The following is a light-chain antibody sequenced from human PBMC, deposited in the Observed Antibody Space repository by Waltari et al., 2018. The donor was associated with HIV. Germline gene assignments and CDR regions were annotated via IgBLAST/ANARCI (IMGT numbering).Light chain of an antibody. CDR3: SSYAGSNNLV. CDR1: SSDVGPYDS. Sequence: QSALTQPPSASGSPGQSVTISCSGTSSDVGPYDSVYWYQQHPGKAPKLMIYEVSKRPSGVPDRFSGSKSANTASLTVSGLQEDDEADYYCSSYAGSNNLVFGGGTKLTVL. V-gene: IGLV2-8*01. CDR2: EVS. J-gene: IGLJ3*02.